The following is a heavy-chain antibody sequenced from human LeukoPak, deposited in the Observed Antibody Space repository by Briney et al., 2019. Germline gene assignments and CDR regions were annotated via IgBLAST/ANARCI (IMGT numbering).Heavy chain of an antibody. J-gene: IGHJ4*02. CDR3: TKYDFWQSGPDC. V-gene: IGHV3-49*03. Sequence: TGGSLRLSCTASGFAFSDYAMSWFRQAPGKGLEWVGFIRSKAYGGTTEYAASVKGRFTISRDDSKSIAYLQMNSLKTEDTAVYYCTKYDFWQSGPDCWGQGTLVTVSS. D-gene: IGHD3-3*01. CDR1: GFAFSDYA. CDR2: IRSKAYGGTT.